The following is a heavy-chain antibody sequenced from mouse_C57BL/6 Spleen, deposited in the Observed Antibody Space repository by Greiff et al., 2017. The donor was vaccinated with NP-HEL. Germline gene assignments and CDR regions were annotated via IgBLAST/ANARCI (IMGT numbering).Heavy chain of an antibody. D-gene: IGHD2-2*01. CDR2: INYDGSST. CDR1: GFTFSDYY. J-gene: IGHJ1*03. V-gene: IGHV5-16*01. CDR3: ARDRGYDVGYFDV. Sequence: EVKVVESEGGLVQPGSSMKLSCTASGFTFSDYYMAWVRQVPEKGLEWVANINYDGSSTYYLDSLKSRFIISRDNAKNILYLQMSSLKSEDTATYYCARDRGYDVGYFDVWGTGTTVTVSS.